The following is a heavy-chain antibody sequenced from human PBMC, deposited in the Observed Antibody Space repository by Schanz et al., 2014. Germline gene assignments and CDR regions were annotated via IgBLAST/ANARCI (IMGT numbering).Heavy chain of an antibody. V-gene: IGHV3-30*18. Sequence: QVPLVESGGGVVQPWTSLRLSCEASGFTFDDGMHWVRQAPGKGLEWLAVISYDGSNKYKSPSASVKGRFTISRDNSKNTLYLQMNSLRTEDTAVYFCAKSYDTSGYSGFDYWGQGTLVTVSS. CDR3: AKSYDTSGYSGFDY. CDR1: GFTFDDG. J-gene: IGHJ4*02. CDR2: ISYDGSNK. D-gene: IGHD3-22*01.